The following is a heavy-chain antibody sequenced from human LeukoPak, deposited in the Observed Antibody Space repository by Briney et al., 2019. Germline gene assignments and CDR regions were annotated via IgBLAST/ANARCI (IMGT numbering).Heavy chain of an antibody. CDR3: ARVISPDIYFYYSYYYYMDV. V-gene: IGHV4-38-2*02. D-gene: IGHD3-3*01. J-gene: IGHJ6*03. Sequence: SETLSLTCTVSGYAITSGYYWGWIRQPPGKGLEWIGSIYHSGSTHYNPSLKSRVTISVDTSKNQFSLKLSSVTAADTAVYYCARVISPDIYFYYSYYYYMDVWGKGTTVTVSS. CDR1: GYAITSGYY. CDR2: IYHSGST.